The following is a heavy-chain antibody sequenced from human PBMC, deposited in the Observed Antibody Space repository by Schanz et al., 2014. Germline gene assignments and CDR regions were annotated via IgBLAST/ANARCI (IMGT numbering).Heavy chain of an antibody. CDR1: SGSFSGYY. D-gene: IGHD6-13*01. J-gene: IGHJ4*02. CDR3: ARSPDSTSADVTRGRRRYYFDY. CDR2: INHSGST. V-gene: IGHV4-34*01. Sequence: QVQLQQWGAGLLKPSETLSLSCAVYSGSFSGYYWSWIRQPPGKGLEWIGEINHSGSTNYNPSLKSRVTISVDPSKNQFSLKLSSVTAADTAVYYCARSPDSTSADVTRGRRRYYFDYWGQGTLVTVSS.